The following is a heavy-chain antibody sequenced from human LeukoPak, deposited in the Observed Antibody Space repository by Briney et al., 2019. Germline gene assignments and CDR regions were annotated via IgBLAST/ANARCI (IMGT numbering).Heavy chain of an antibody. CDR2: ISSSSSTI. J-gene: IGHJ3*02. Sequence: GGSLRLSSAAYGFTFSSYSMNWVRQAPGKGREWVSYISSSSSTIYYADSVKGRFTISRDNAENSLYLQMNSLRAEGTAVYYCARDESLGDLWSGYFDALDIWGQGTMVTVSS. CDR1: GFTFSSYS. V-gene: IGHV3-48*04. D-gene: IGHD3-3*01. CDR3: ARDESLGDLWSGYFDALDI.